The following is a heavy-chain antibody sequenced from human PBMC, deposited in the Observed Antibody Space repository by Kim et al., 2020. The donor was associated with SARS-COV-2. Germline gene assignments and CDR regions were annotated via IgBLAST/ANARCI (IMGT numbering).Heavy chain of an antibody. Sequence: KGRFTISRDTAKNSLYLQMNSLRAEDTALYYCAKAPAGGYTYVKMYYFDYWGQGTLVTVSS. J-gene: IGHJ4*02. V-gene: IGHV3-9*01. CDR3: AKAPAGGYTYVKMYYFDY. D-gene: IGHD5-18*01.